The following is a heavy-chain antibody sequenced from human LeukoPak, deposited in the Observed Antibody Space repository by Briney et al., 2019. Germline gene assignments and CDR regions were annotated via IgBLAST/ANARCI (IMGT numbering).Heavy chain of an antibody. CDR3: ARESSGWLLYYFDY. D-gene: IGHD6-19*01. CDR1: GGSFSGYY. Sequence: SETLSLTCAVYGGSFSGYYWSWIRQPPGKGLEWSGEINHSGSTNYNPSLKSRVTISVDTSKNQFSLKLSSVTAADTAVYYCARESSGWLLYYFDYWGQGTLVTVSS. V-gene: IGHV4-34*01. J-gene: IGHJ4*02. CDR2: INHSGST.